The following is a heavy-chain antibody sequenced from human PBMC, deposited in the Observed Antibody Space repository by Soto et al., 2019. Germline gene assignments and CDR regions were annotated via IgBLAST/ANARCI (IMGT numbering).Heavy chain of an antibody. CDR1: GGSISTAHS. J-gene: IGHJ4*02. CDR3: ARAVALPGLFYFDY. D-gene: IGHD1-1*01. V-gene: IGHV4-4*02. CDR2: IYNSGSA. Sequence: PSETLSITCAVSGGSISTAHSWSWVRQTPGKGLEWIAEIYNSGSANYNPSLKSRVTISVDKSKNQFSLKLISVTAADTAIYFCARAVALPGLFYFDYWGQGTLVTVSS.